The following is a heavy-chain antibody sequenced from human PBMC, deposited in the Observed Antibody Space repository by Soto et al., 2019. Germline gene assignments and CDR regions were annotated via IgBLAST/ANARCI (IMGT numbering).Heavy chain of an antibody. Sequence: ASVKVSCKASGGTFSSYAISWVRQAPGQGLEWMGGIIPIFGTANYAQKFQGRVTITADESTSTAYMELSSLRSEDTAVYYCARGLIRITMIVVVMDAFDIWGQGTMVTVSS. CDR1: GGTFSSYA. CDR3: ARGLIRITMIVVVMDAFDI. CDR2: IIPIFGTA. V-gene: IGHV1-69*13. J-gene: IGHJ3*02. D-gene: IGHD3-22*01.